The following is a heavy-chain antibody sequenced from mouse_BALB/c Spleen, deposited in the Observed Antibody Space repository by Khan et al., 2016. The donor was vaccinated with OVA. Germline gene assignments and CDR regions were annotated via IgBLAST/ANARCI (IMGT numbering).Heavy chain of an antibody. D-gene: IGHD2-1*01. CDR1: GYTLTSYW. Sequence: QVQRQQPGAELLNPGASVNLSCKASGYTLTSYWMHWVKQRPGQGLEWIGEFNPSNGRTNYNEKFKSKATLTVAKSSSTAYMQLSNPTSEDSAVYYCARLLINFDYWGQGTTLTVSS. V-gene: IGHV1S81*02. CDR3: ARLLINFDY. CDR2: FNPSNGRT. J-gene: IGHJ2*01.